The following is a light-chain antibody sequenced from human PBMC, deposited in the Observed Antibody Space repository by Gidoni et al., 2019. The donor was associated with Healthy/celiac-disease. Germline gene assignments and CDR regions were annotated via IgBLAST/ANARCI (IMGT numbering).Light chain of an antibody. CDR2: GKN. CDR1: SLRSYY. Sequence: SSELTQDPAVSVALGQTVRITCQGDSLRSYYASWYQQKPGQAPVLVIYGKNNRHSGIPDRFSGSSSGTTASLTITGAQAEDEADYYCNSRDSSGNHPVVFGGGTKLTVL. CDR3: NSRDSSGNHPVV. V-gene: IGLV3-19*01. J-gene: IGLJ2*01.